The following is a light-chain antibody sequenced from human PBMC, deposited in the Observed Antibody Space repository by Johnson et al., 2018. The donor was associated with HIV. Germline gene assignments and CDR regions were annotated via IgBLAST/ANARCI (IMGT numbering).Light chain of an antibody. CDR2: ENN. Sequence: QSVLTQPPSVSAAPGQKVTISCSGSSSNIGNNYVSWYQQLPGTAPKLLIYENNKRPSGIPARFSGFKSGTSATLGITGLQAGDEADYYCGTWDSSLNGYVFGTGTTLTVV. V-gene: IGLV1-51*02. CDR1: SSNIGNNY. J-gene: IGLJ1*01. CDR3: GTWDSSLNGYV.